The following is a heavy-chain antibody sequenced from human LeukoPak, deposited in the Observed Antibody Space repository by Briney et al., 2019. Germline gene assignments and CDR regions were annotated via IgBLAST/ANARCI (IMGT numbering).Heavy chain of an antibody. CDR1: GDSVSSNIAA. CDR2: TYYRSRWFY. Sequence: SQTLSLTCVISGDSVSSNIAAWTWIRQSPSRGLEWLGRTYYRSRWFYEYAVSVKGRITINLDTSKNQLSLEMNSVIPEDTAMYYCARDLVAAGGGNAFDIWGQGTMVTVSS. D-gene: IGHD6-13*01. CDR3: ARDLVAAGGGNAFDI. J-gene: IGHJ3*02. V-gene: IGHV6-1*01.